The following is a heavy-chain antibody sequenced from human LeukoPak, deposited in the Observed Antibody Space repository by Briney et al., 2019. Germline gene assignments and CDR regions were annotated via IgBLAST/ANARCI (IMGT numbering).Heavy chain of an antibody. CDR2: ISSSSSII. D-gene: IGHD5-18*01. CDR1: KFTFRRYS. J-gene: IGHJ3*02. CDR3: ARATSGSYGSDAFEI. V-gene: IGHV3-48*01. Sequence: GGSLRLSCAASKFTFRRYSMNWVRQAPGKGLEWVSYISSSSSIIYYADSAKGRFTISRDNAKNSLYLQMNRLRAEDTAVYYCARATSGSYGSDAFEIWGQGTMVTVPS.